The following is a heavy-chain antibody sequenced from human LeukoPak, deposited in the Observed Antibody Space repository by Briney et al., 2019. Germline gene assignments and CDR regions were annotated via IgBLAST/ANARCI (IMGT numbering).Heavy chain of an antibody. CDR1: GGSISSSSYY. CDR3: ARVYPSYYDYVWGSYRFDY. J-gene: IGHJ4*02. CDR2: IYYSGST. Sequence: ASETLSLTCTVSGGSISSSSYYWGWIRQPPGKGLEWIGSIYYSGSTSYNPSLRSRVTISVDTSKNQFSLNLSSVTAADTAVYYCARVYPSYYDYVWGSYRFDYWGQGTLVTVSS. V-gene: IGHV4-39*07. D-gene: IGHD3-16*02.